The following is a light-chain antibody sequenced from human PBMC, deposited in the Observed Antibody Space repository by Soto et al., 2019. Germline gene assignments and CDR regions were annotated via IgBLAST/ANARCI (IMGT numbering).Light chain of an antibody. V-gene: IGKV1-5*01. CDR3: QFYYGY. CDR2: GAS. CDR1: QNINNW. J-gene: IGKJ2*01. Sequence: DTQMTQSPSTLSASVGDTVTITCRARQNINNWLAWYQQKPEKVPKLLIYGASTLEDGVPSRFSGSRSWTEFSLSINSLQPDDVATYYCQFYYGYFGQGTHLEIK.